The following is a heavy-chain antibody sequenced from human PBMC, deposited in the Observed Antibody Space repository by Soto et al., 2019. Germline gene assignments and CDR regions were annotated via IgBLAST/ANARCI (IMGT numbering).Heavy chain of an antibody. CDR2: IRAHNQNP. CDR1: GYTFTDFG. V-gene: IGHV1-18*01. J-gene: IGHJ3*02. CDR3: TRAADRFDFVLGRNAAFDI. Sequence: QVQLLQSGPELRKPGASVKVSCKAFGYTFTDFGIGWVRQAPGQGLEWGGWIRAHNQNPNYAKSLQGRVNVTTDTSTNTGFMELTSLRSDDTAVYYCTRAADRFDFVLGRNAAFDIWGQGTMVIVS. D-gene: IGHD3-16*01.